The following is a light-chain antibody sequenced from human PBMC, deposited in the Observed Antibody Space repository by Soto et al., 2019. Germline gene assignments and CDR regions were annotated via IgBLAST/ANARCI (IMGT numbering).Light chain of an antibody. J-gene: IGKJ3*01. Sequence: EIVLTQSPGTLSLSPGDRATLSCRASQSVASSFLAWYQQKPGQAPRLLIYDASRRAAGIPDRFSGGGSGTDFTLTISRLEPEDFAVYYCQQSGTFGPGTKVDIK. CDR1: QSVASSF. CDR3: QQSGT. CDR2: DAS. V-gene: IGKV3-20*01.